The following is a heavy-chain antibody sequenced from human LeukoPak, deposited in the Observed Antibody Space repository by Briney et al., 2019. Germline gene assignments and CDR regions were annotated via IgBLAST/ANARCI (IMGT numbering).Heavy chain of an antibody. CDR1: GFTFDNYG. V-gene: IGHV3-20*01. Sequence: GGSLSLSCAASGFTFDNYGMSWVRHVPGKRLEWVTAINWNGDYTGYADSVKGRFTISRDNAKNSLYLQMSRLRAGDTAFDECARKVGFGHFDYWGQGTLVTVSS. D-gene: IGHD1-26*01. CDR2: INWNGDYT. CDR3: ARKVGFGHFDY. J-gene: IGHJ4*02.